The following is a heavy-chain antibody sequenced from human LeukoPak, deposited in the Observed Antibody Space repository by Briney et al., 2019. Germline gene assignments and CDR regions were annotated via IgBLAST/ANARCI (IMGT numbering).Heavy chain of an antibody. Sequence: ASVKVSCKASGYTFTSYGISWVRQAPGQGLEWMGWISAYNGNTNYAQKFQGRVTMTGDTSISTAYMELSSLRSDDTAVYYCTRESGSHHGNDYWGQGTLVTVSS. V-gene: IGHV1-18*01. CDR1: GYTFTSYG. D-gene: IGHD1-26*01. J-gene: IGHJ4*02. CDR2: ISAYNGNT. CDR3: TRESGSHHGNDY.